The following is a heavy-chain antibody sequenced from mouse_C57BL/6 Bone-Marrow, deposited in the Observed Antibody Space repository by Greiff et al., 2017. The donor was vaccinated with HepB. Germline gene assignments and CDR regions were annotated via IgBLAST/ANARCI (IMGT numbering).Heavy chain of an antibody. D-gene: IGHD4-1*01. CDR1: GFTFSSYA. Sequence: EVQGVESGGGLVKPGGSLKLSCAASGFTFSSYAMSWVRQTPEKRLEWVATISDGGSYTYYPDNVKGRFTISRDNAKNNLYLQMSHLKSEDTAMYYCARDDWDEGPPDYWGQGTTLTVSS. V-gene: IGHV5-4*01. CDR2: ISDGGSYT. J-gene: IGHJ2*01. CDR3: ARDDWDEGPPDY.